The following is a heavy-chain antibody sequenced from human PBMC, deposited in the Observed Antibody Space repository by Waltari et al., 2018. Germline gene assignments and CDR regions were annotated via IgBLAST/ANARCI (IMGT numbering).Heavy chain of an antibody. CDR3: ASRYDFWSGYDDAFDI. V-gene: IGHV3-30*02. J-gene: IGHJ3*02. CDR2: IRYDGSNK. CDR1: GFPFSSYG. D-gene: IGHD3-3*01. Sequence: QVQLVESGGGVVQPGGSLILSCAASGFPFSSYGMPWVRQAPGKGLEWVAFIRYDGSNKYYADSVKGRFTISRDNSKNTLYLQMNSLRAEDTAVYYCASRYDFWSGYDDAFDIWGQGTMVTVSS.